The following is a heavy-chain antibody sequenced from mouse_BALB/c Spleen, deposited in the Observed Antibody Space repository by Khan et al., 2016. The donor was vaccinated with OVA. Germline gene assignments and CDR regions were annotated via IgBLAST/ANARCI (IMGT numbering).Heavy chain of an antibody. V-gene: IGHV2-2*02. J-gene: IGHJ3*01. CDR2: IWSGGST. Sequence: QVQLKESGPGLVRPSQSLSITCTVSGFSLTTYGVHWVRQSPGQGLEWLGVIWSGGSTDYSAAFISILSISKDNSTSPVFFKMNSLHPNDTAIFYCARNDDYDEGLAYWGQGTLVTVSA. D-gene: IGHD2-4*01. CDR1: GFSLTTYG. CDR3: ARNDDYDEGLAY.